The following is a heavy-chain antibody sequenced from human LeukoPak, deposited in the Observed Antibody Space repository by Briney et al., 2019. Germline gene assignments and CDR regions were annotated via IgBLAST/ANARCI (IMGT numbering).Heavy chain of an antibody. CDR2: INPNSGGT. D-gene: IGHD6-19*01. Sequence: ASVKVSCKASGYTFTGYYMHWVRQAPGQGLEWMGWINPNSGGTNYVQKFQGRVTMTRDTSISTAYMELSRLRSCDTAVYYCTRARTVYRSGPFPNWGQGTLVTVSS. V-gene: IGHV1-2*02. CDR3: TRARTVYRSGPFPN. J-gene: IGHJ4*02. CDR1: GYTFTGYY.